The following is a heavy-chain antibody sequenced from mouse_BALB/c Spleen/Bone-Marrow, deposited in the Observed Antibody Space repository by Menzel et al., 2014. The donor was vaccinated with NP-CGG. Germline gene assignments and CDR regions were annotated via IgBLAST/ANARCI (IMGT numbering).Heavy chain of an antibody. CDR3: ARREVFDGYSWFAY. Sequence: EVKLVESGGGLVKPGGSLKLSCAASGFTFSSYAMSWVRQTPEKRLEWVATISSGGSYTYYPDSVKGRFTISRDNAKNTLYLQMSSLRSEDTAMYYCARREVFDGYSWFAYWGQGTLVTVSA. V-gene: IGHV5-9-1*01. CDR1: GFTFSSYA. J-gene: IGHJ3*01. D-gene: IGHD2-3*01. CDR2: ISSGGSYT.